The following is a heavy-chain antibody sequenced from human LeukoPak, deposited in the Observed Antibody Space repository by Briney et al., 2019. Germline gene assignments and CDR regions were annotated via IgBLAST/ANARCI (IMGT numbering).Heavy chain of an antibody. CDR2: IIPIFGTA. J-gene: IGHJ4*02. D-gene: IGHD6-19*01. Sequence: SVKVSCKASGGTFSNYAISWVRQAPGQGLEWMGGIIPIFGTANYAQKFQGRVTITADKSTSAAYMELSSLRAEDTAVYYCARILSSAWGELGYWGQGTLVTVSS. V-gene: IGHV1-69*06. CDR3: ARILSSAWGELGY. CDR1: GGTFSNYA.